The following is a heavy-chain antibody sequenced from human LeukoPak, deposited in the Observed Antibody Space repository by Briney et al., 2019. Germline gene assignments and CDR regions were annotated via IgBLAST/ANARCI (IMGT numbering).Heavy chain of an antibody. CDR3: ARTSGCSSTSCDPAAYYYYGMDV. D-gene: IGHD2-2*01. J-gene: IGHJ6*02. Sequence: PGGSLRLSCAASGFTFSSYSMNWVRQAPRKGLEWVSSISSSSSYIYYADSVKGRFTISRDNAKNSLYLQMNSLRAEDTAVYYCARTSGCSSTSCDPAAYYYYGMDVWGQGTTVTVSS. V-gene: IGHV3-21*01. CDR2: ISSSSSYI. CDR1: GFTFSSYS.